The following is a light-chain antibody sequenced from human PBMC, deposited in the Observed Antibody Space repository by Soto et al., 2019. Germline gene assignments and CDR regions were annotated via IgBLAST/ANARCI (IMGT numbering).Light chain of an antibody. V-gene: IGLV1-44*01. CDR1: SSNIGSNT. J-gene: IGLJ3*02. CDR3: AAWDDNLNGWV. CDR2: SNN. Sequence: QSVLTQPPSASGTPGQRVTISCSGSSSNIGSNTVNWYQQLPGTAPKLLIDSNNQRPSGVPDRFSGSKSGTSASLAISGLQSEDEADYYCAAWDDNLNGWVFGGGTKLTVL.